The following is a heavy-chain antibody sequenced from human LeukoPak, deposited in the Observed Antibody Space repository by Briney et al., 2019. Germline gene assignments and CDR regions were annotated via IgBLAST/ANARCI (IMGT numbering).Heavy chain of an antibody. CDR2: IEQDGSEE. CDR1: GFTFSTYW. CDR3: ARDEDAYSSGWYGVFDS. J-gene: IGHJ4*02. Sequence: GGSLRLSCAASGFTFSTYWMSWVRQAPGKGLEWVANIEQDGSEEKYVDSVKGRFTISRDNGKNSLYLQMNSLRAEDTAIYYCARDEDAYSSGWYGVFDSWGQGTLVTVSS. V-gene: IGHV3-7*05. D-gene: IGHD6-19*01.